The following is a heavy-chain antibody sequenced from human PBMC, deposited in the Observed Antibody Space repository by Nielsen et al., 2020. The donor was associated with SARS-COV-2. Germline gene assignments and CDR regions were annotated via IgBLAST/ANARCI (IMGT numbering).Heavy chain of an antibody. CDR3: ARGRDGGIYAYLHHMDV. D-gene: IGHD5-24*01. V-gene: IGHV4-34*01. CDR2: INHNGGT. Sequence: SETLSLTCGVHGESFRGFYWTWIRQAPGKGLEWFGEINHNGGTNYISPLTSRVTISVDTSRRQFSLKMTSLTAADTAVYYCARGRDGGIYAYLHHMDVWGEGTAVTVSS. J-gene: IGHJ6*03. CDR1: GESFRGFY.